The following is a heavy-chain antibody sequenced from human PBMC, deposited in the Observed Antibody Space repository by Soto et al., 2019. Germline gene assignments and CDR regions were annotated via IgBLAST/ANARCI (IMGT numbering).Heavy chain of an antibody. J-gene: IGHJ4*02. V-gene: IGHV3-74*01. CDR3: ARGGFGAFYLDS. D-gene: IGHD3-10*01. Sequence: EVQLVESGGGLVQPGGSLRLSCAASGFTFNSYWIHWVRQAPGEGLVWVSRVNGDGTTTNYADSVKGRFASSRDNAKNTLYPQMNSLRAEDTAVYYCARGGFGAFYLDSWGQGTLVTVSS. CDR1: GFTFNSYW. CDR2: VNGDGTTT.